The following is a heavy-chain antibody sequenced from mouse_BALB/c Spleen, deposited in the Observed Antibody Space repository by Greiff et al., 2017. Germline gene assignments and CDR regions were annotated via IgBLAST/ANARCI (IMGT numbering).Heavy chain of an antibody. CDR2: INPSTGYT. CDR1: GYTFTSYW. V-gene: IGHV1-7*01. Sequence: QVQLQQSGAELAKPGASVKMSCKASGYTFTSYWMHWVKQRPGQGLEWIGYINPSTGYTEYNQKFKDKATLTADKSSSTAYMQLSSLTSEDSAVYYCARSPLPSYFDYWGQGTTLTVSA. J-gene: IGHJ2*01. D-gene: IGHD5-1*01. CDR3: ARSPLPSYFDY.